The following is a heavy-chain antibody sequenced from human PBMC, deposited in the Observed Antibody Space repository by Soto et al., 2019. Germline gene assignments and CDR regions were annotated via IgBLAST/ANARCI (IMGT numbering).Heavy chain of an antibody. CDR2: IYYSGRT. J-gene: IGHJ5*02. CDR1: GGSISSYY. V-gene: IGHV4-59*01. D-gene: IGHD2-2*02. Sequence: SETLSLTCTVSGGSISSYYWSWIRQPPGKGLEWIVYIYYSGRTNYYPSLKSRVTISVDTSKNQFSLKLSSVTAADTAVYYCARGYCSSTICYIWDNWFDPWGQGTLVTVSS. CDR3: ARGYCSSTICYIWDNWFDP.